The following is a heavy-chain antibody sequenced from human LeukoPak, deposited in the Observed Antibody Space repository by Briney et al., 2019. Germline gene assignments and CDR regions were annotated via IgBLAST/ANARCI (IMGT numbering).Heavy chain of an antibody. Sequence: LSLTCTVSGGSISSYYWSWIRQPPGKGLEWVSYISSSSSYTDYADSVKGRFTISRDNAKNSLNLQMNSLRAEDTAVYYCARDSGYSGYSDYWGQGTLVTVSS. D-gene: IGHD5-12*01. V-gene: IGHV3-11*05. CDR2: ISSSSSYT. J-gene: IGHJ4*02. CDR3: ARDSGYSGYSDY. CDR1: GGSISSYY.